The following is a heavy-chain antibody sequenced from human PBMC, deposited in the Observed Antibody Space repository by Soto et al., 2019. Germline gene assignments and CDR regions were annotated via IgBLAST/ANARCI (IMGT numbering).Heavy chain of an antibody. CDR3: ARSIVVVTALDY. CDR2: INAGNGNT. J-gene: IGHJ4*02. V-gene: IGHV1-3*01. D-gene: IGHD2-21*02. CDR1: GYTFTRYR. Sequence: GALVKVSCKSSGYTFTRYRSICGSQAHGQGLEWMGWINAGNGNTKYSQKFQGRVTITRDTSASTAYMELSSLRSEDTAVYYCARSIVVVTALDYWGQGTLVTVSS.